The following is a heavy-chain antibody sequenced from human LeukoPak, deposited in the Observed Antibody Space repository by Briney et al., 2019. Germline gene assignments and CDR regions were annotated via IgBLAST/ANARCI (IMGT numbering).Heavy chain of an antibody. CDR2: ISGSGDST. D-gene: IGHD6-19*01. J-gene: IGHJ4*02. V-gene: IGHV3-23*01. CDR1: GFTFSSYA. Sequence: GGSLRLSCAASGFTFSSYAMRWVRQAPGKGLEWVSGISGSGDSTYYADSVKGRFTISRDNSKNTLYLQMNSLRAEDTAVYFCARRSGVAVAGAFDYWGQGTLVTVSS. CDR3: ARRSGVAVAGAFDY.